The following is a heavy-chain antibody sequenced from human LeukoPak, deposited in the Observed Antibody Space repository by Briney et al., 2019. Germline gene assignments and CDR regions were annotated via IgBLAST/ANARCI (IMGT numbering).Heavy chain of an antibody. V-gene: IGHV3-33*06. D-gene: IGHD3-16*01. CDR3: AKNYESGGGVPYGMDV. CDR2: IWHDGNNK. CDR1: GFTFSNYG. Sequence: PGKSLRLSCAASGFTFSNYGMHWVRQAPGKGLEWVAIIWHDGNNKYYADSVQGRFTISRDNSKSTLYLQMSSLRDEDTAVYYCAKNYESGGGVPYGMDVWGQGTTVTVSS. J-gene: IGHJ6*02.